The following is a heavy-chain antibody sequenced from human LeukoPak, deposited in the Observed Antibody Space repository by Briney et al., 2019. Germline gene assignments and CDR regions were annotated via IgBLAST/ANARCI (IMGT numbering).Heavy chain of an antibody. CDR2: ISSGGST. V-gene: IGHV4-59*01. CDR1: GASISRYF. CDR3: ARGDDYKSTLFDY. Sequence: PSETLSLTCTVSGASISRYFWNWIRQPPGKELEWIGYISSGGSTNYNPSLMSRVTISIDTSKNQFSLKLTSATAADTAIYYCARGDDYKSTLFDYWGQGTLVTVSS. D-gene: IGHD5-12*01. J-gene: IGHJ4*02.